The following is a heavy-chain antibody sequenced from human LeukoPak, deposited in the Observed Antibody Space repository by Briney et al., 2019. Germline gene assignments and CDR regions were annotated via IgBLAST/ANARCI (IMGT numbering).Heavy chain of an antibody. Sequence: SETLSLPSTVSGGSVSRISHYWGGSRQPPGKGLEWIRSMGYTGNTYYTPSLDSRVTIAVDRSRTQFSLILCSVPAAGTAVCYCARQVRWLYYYAIDYWGQGTLVTVSS. CDR2: MGYTGNT. CDR3: ARQVRWLYYYAIDY. CDR1: GGSVSRISHY. V-gene: IGHV4-39*01. D-gene: IGHD3-22*01. J-gene: IGHJ4*01.